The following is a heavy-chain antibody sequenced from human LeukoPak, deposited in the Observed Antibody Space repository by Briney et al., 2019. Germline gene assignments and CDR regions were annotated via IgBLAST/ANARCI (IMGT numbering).Heavy chain of an antibody. Sequence: SETLSLTCAVYGGSFSGYYWSWIRQPPGKGLEWIGEINHSGSTNYNPSLKSRVTISVDTSKNQFSLKLSSVTAADTAVYFCAREGGCSGGSCSAFDLWGQGTLVIVSS. CDR2: INHSGST. D-gene: IGHD2-15*01. V-gene: IGHV4-34*01. J-gene: IGHJ4*02. CDR1: GGSFSGYY. CDR3: AREGGCSGGSCSAFDL.